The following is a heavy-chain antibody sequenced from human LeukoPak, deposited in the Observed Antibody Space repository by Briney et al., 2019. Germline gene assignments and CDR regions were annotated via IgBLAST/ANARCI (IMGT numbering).Heavy chain of an antibody. V-gene: IGHV4-34*01. Sequence: PSETLSLTCVVYGGSFNGYHWTWIRQPPGKGLEWMGEINHSGGTIYNPSLKSRVTISADTSKKQFSLKLTSVTAADTAVYYCARDVAGNTFDYWGQGTLVTVSS. D-gene: IGHD5-12*01. CDR2: INHSGGT. CDR3: ARDVAGNTFDY. CDR1: GGSFNGYH. J-gene: IGHJ4*02.